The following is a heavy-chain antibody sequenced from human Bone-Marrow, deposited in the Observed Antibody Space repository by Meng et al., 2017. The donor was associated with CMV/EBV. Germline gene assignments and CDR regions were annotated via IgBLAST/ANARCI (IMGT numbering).Heavy chain of an antibody. CDR3: ARKDTLRDYYAMDV. D-gene: IGHD2/OR15-2a*01. J-gene: IGHJ6*02. CDR1: GASIRNYY. CDR2: IYYSGSA. V-gene: IGHV4-59*01. Sequence: ESLKISCSVSGASIRNYYWTWIRQSPGKGLEWIGYIYYSGSANYNSSLESRVTISLDTSKNQVSLKLKSVTAADTATYFCARKDTLRDYYAMDVWGQGTTVTVSS.